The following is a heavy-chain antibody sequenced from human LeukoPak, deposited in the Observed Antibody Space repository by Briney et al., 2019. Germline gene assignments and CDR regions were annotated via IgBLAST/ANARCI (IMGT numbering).Heavy chain of an antibody. CDR1: GFTFSNYA. D-gene: IGHD3-22*01. Sequence: GGSLRLSCAASGFTFSNYAMSWVRQAPGKGLEWVSYISSSGSTRYYADSVKGRFTISRDNAKNSLHLQMNSLRAEDTAVYYCARDPFRDYDSSGYFVFWGQGTPVTVSS. CDR3: ARDPFRDYDSSGYFVF. J-gene: IGHJ4*02. V-gene: IGHV3-48*03. CDR2: ISSSGSTR.